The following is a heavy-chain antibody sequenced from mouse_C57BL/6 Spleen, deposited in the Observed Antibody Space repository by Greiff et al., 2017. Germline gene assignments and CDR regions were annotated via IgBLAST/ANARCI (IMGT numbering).Heavy chain of an antibody. CDR3: ARPRYYYGSSDYAMDY. Sequence: VKLMESGAELVKPGASVKISCKASGYAFSSYWMNWVKQRPGKGLEWIGQIYPGDGDTNYNGKFKGKATLTADKSSSTAYMQLSSLTSEDSAVYFCARPRYYYGSSDYAMDYWGQGTSVTVSS. CDR2: IYPGDGDT. D-gene: IGHD1-1*01. J-gene: IGHJ4*01. V-gene: IGHV1-80*01. CDR1: GYAFSSYW.